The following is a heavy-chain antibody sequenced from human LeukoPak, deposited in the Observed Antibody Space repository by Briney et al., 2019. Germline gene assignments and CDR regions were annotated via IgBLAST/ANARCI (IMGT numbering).Heavy chain of an antibody. J-gene: IGHJ4*02. CDR3: ATDDFWSGCYAHY. D-gene: IGHD3-3*01. CDR2: IYYSGST. V-gene: IGHV4-39*01. Sequence: SVTLSLTCTVSGGSISSSSYYWGWIRQPPGKGLEWIGSIYYSGSTYYNPSLKSRVTISVDTSKNQFSLKLSSVTAADTAVYYCATDDFWSGCYAHYWGQGTLVTVSS. CDR1: GGSISSSSYY.